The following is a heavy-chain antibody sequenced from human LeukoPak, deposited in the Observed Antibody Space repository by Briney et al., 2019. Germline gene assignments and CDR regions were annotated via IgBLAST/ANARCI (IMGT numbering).Heavy chain of an antibody. CDR3: ARERPTYYYDSSGYYYHAFDI. D-gene: IGHD3-22*01. Sequence: SETLSLTCTVSGGSISSGGYYWSWVRQHPGKGLEWIGYIYHSGSTYYNPSLKSRVTISVDTSKNQFSLKLSSVTAADTAVYYCARERPTYYYDSSGYYYHAFDIWGQGTMVTVSS. J-gene: IGHJ3*02. CDR1: GGSISSGGYY. V-gene: IGHV4-31*03. CDR2: IYHSGST.